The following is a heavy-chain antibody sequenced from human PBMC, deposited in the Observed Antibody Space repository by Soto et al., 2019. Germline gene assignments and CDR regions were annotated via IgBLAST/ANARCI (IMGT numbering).Heavy chain of an antibody. CDR3: SKDRRPYCGGDCYSHGMDV. V-gene: IGHV3-30*18. Sequence: QVQLVESGGGVVQPGRSLRLSCAASGFTFSSYGMNWVRQAPGTGLEWVAVISYDGINKYYADSVKGRFTISRDNSKNTLYLQMNSLRAEDTAVYYCSKDRRPYCGGDCYSHGMDVWGQGTTVTVSS. J-gene: IGHJ6*02. CDR2: ISYDGINK. D-gene: IGHD2-21*02. CDR1: GFTFSSYG.